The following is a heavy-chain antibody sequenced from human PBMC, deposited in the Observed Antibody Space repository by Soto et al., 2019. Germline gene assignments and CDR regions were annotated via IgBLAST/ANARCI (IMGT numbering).Heavy chain of an antibody. D-gene: IGHD5-12*01. Sequence: PGGSLRLSCAASGFTFSSYAMSWVRQAPGKGLEWVSAISGSGGSTYYADSVRGRFTISRDNSKNTLYLQMNSLRAEDTAVYYCAKAKEGVATITLDYWGQGTLVTVSS. J-gene: IGHJ4*02. CDR2: ISGSGGST. V-gene: IGHV3-23*01. CDR1: GFTFSSYA. CDR3: AKAKEGVATITLDY.